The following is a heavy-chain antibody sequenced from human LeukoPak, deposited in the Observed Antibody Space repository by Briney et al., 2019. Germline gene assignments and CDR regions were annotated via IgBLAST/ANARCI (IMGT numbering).Heavy chain of an antibody. CDR2: IIPIFGTA. J-gene: IGHJ5*02. Sequence: SVKVSCKASGGTFTSYAISWVRQAPGQGLEWMGRIIPIFGTANYAQKFQGRVTITTDESTSTAYMELSSLRSEDTAVYYCARDHRYYYDSSGYYDYNWFDPWGQGTLVTVSS. CDR3: ARDHRYYYDSSGYYDYNWFDP. CDR1: GGTFTSYA. D-gene: IGHD3-22*01. V-gene: IGHV1-69*05.